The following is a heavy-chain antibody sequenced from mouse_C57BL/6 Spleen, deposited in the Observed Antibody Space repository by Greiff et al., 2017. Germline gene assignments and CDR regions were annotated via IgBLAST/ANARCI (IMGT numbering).Heavy chain of an antibody. J-gene: IGHJ4*01. CDR1: GYSFTGSY. CDR2: INPSTGGT. D-gene: IGHD2-4*01. Sequence: VQLKQSGPELVKPGASVRISCKASGYSFTGSYMNWVKQSPEKSLEWLGEINPSTGGTTYNQKFKAKATLTVDKASSTAYMQLKSLTSQGSSVYYCAIGGNDYDGYAMDYWCQGTSAIVSS. V-gene: IGHV1-42*01. CDR3: AIGGNDYDGYAMDY.